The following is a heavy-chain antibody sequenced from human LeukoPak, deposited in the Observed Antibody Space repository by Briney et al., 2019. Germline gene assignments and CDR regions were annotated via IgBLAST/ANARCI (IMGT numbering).Heavy chain of an antibody. J-gene: IGHJ3*02. Sequence: ASVKVSCKVSGHTLTELSMHRVRQAPGKGLEWMGGFDPEDGETIYAQKFQGRVTLTEDTSTDTAYMELSSLRSEDTAVYYCATDLPVGGPTKGDAFEIWGQGTMVTVSS. CDR1: GHTLTELS. V-gene: IGHV1-24*01. CDR2: FDPEDGET. CDR3: ATDLPVGGPTKGDAFEI. D-gene: IGHD1-26*01.